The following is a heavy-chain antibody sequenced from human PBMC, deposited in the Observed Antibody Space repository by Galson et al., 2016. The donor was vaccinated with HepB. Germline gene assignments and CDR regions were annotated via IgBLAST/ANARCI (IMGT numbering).Heavy chain of an antibody. Sequence: QSGAEVKKPGESLKISCKGSGYSFTDRWIAWVRQMPGKGLEWMGVVFPGDSDTRYSPSFEGQVTVSADESISTAYLQWSSLKASDSAMYFCARLVRESHGTNCYYYYYMDHWGKGTTVTVSS. J-gene: IGHJ6*03. CDR1: GYSFTDRW. CDR3: ARLVRESHGTNCYYYYYMDH. D-gene: IGHD1-14*01. V-gene: IGHV5-51*01. CDR2: VFPGDSDT.